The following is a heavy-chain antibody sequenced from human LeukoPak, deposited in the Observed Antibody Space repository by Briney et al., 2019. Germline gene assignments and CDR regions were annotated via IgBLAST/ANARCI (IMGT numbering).Heavy chain of an antibody. D-gene: IGHD3-10*01. CDR2: INHSGST. CDR1: GGSFSGYY. CDR3: ARGRWFGELFYRPGDSYFDY. V-gene: IGHV4-34*01. J-gene: IGHJ4*02. Sequence: PSETLSLTCAVYGGSFSGYYWSWIRQPPGKGLEWIGEINHSGSTNYNPSLKSRVTISVDTSKNQFSLKLRSVTAADTAVYYCARGRWFGELFYRPGDSYFDYWGQGTLVTVSS.